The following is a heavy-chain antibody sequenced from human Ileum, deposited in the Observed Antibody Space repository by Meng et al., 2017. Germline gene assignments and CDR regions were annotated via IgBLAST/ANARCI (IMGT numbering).Heavy chain of an antibody. CDR3: ARGVVSGSHYNTY. V-gene: IGHV4-4*02. Sequence: QVQLQESGPGLVKPSGTLSPTCAVSGGSISSSIWWSWVRQPPEKGLEWIGESHQSGTTNYSPSLKSRLTISVDKAKNQFSLKLQSVTAANTAVYFCARGVVSGSHYNTYWGQGILVTVSS. CDR1: GGSISSSIW. J-gene: IGHJ4*02. D-gene: IGHD3-10*01. CDR2: SHQSGTT.